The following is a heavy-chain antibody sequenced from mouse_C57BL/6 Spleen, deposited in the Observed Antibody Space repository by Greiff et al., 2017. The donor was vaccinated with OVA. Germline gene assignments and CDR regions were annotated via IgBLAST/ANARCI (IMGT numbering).Heavy chain of an antibody. D-gene: IGHD3-2*02. CDR1: GYTFTSYW. CDR3: ARRTAQVDFDY. J-gene: IGHJ2*01. Sequence: VQLVESGAELVKPGASVKLSCKASGYTFTSYWMHWVKQRPGQGLEWIGMIHPNSGSTNYNEKFKSKATLTVDKSSSTAYMQLSSLTSEDSAVYYCARRTAQVDFDYWGQGTTLTVSS. V-gene: IGHV1-64*01. CDR2: IHPNSGST.